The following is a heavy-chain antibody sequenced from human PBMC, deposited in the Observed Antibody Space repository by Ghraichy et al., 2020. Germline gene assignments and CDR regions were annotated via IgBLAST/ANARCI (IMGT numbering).Heavy chain of an antibody. CDR2: IKQDGSEK. D-gene: IGHD3-10*01. J-gene: IGHJ4*02. CDR3: ARDSPHYYGSGSYCAY. V-gene: IGHV3-7*01. CDR1: GFTFSSYW. Sequence: GGSLRLSCAASGFTFSSYWMSWVRQAPGKGLEWVANIKQDGSEKYYVDSVKGRFTISRDNAKNSLYLQMNSLRAENTAVYYCARDSPHYYGSGSYCAYWGQGTLVTVSS.